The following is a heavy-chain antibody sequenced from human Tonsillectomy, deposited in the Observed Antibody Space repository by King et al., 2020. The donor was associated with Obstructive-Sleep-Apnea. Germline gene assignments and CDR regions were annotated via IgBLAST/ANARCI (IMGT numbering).Heavy chain of an antibody. CDR2: ISYDTGTNK. V-gene: IGHV3-30-3*01. CDR1: GFTFSSYA. J-gene: IGHJ4*02. Sequence: VQLVESGGDVVQPGRSLRLSCAGSGFTFSSYAIHWVRQAPGKGLEWVAGISYDTGTNKFYTDSVKGRFTISSDNSKNTMNLHMNSLRAEDTAVYFCASGSGYYYFEYWGQGTLVTVSS. D-gene: IGHD3-22*01. CDR3: ASGSGYYYFEY.